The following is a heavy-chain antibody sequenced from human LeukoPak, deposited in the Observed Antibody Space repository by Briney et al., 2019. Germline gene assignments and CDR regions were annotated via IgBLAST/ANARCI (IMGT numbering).Heavy chain of an antibody. Sequence: GGSLRLSCAASGFTFSNAWMNWVRQAPGKGLEWVGRIKRETDGGTKDYPAPVKGRFTISRDDSKNTLYLQMNSLKIEDTAVYFCTTDIRGYSYGGVRFDFWGQGTLVTVSS. V-gene: IGHV3-15*07. CDR1: GFTFSNAW. D-gene: IGHD5-18*01. J-gene: IGHJ4*02. CDR3: TTDIRGYSYGGVRFDF. CDR2: IKRETDGGTK.